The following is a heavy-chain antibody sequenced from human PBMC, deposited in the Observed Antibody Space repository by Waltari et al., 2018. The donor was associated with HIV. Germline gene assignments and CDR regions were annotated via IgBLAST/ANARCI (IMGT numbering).Heavy chain of an antibody. V-gene: IGHV4-59*01. CDR1: GGPITNYY. CDR2: VYFSGIGYIFSSGVS. D-gene: IGHD1-20*01. J-gene: IGHJ4*02. Sequence: QVQLQESGPRLVKPSDTLSLICNVSGGPITNYYWGWVRQPPEKGLEWIGYVYFSGIGYIFSSGVSNYNPSLESRVSMSVDATANHLSLTLGSVTAADTAVYYCARGGTKYNWSLWGRGTLVTVSS. CDR3: ARGGTKYNWSL.